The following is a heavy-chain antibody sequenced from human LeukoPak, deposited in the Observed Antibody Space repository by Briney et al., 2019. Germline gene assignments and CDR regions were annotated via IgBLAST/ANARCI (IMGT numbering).Heavy chain of an antibody. D-gene: IGHD3-22*01. CDR1: GGSISSGGYY. CDR3: ARGREFHDSTGYYQ. J-gene: IGHJ4*02. CDR2: IYYSGST. Sequence: SQTLSLTCTVSGGSISSGGYYWSWLRQHPGKGLEWIGYIYYSGSTYYNPSLKSRVTISVDTSKNQFSLKLNSVTAADTAVFYCARGREFHDSTGYYQWGQGTLVTVSS. V-gene: IGHV4-31*03.